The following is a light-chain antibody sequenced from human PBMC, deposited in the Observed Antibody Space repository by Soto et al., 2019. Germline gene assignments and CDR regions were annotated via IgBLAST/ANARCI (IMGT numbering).Light chain of an antibody. V-gene: IGLV2-18*02. CDR2: EVT. Sequence: QSVLTQPPSVSGSPGQSVTISCPGTSSDVGSYNRVSWYQQPPGTAPKLMIYEVTNRPSGVPDRFSGTKSGNTASLTISGLQAEDEADYYCSSYTTDTTLVFGGGTKLTVL. J-gene: IGLJ2*01. CDR3: SSYTTDTTLV. CDR1: SSDVGSYNR.